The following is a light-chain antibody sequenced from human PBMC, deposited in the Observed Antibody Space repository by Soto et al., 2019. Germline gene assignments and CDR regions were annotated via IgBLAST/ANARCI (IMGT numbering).Light chain of an antibody. J-gene: IGLJ2*01. V-gene: IGLV2-23*03. Sequence: QSVLTQPASVSGSPGQSITISCTGTSSDVGSYNLVSWYQQYPGKAPRLMIYEGSKWPSGVSNRFSGSKSGNTASLTISGLQAEDEADYYCCSYVGSSTFVVFGGGTKVTVL. CDR3: CSYVGSSTFVV. CDR1: SSDVGSYNL. CDR2: EGS.